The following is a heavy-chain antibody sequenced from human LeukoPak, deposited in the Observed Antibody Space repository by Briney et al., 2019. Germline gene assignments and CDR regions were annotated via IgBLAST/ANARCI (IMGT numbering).Heavy chain of an antibody. V-gene: IGHV3-33*01. CDR3: ARDLSGWSLDY. Sequence: GGSLRLSCAASGFSFGSYNIHWVRQAPGKGLEWVAVTWYDGSKKYYADSVEGRFTISRDNSKNTLYLQMNSLRAEDTAVYYCARDLSGWSLDYWGQGTLVTVSS. CDR2: TWYDGSKK. D-gene: IGHD6-19*01. J-gene: IGHJ4*02. CDR1: GFSFGSYN.